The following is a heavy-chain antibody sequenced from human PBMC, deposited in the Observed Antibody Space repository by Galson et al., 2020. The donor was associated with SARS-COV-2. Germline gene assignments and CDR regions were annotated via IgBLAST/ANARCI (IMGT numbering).Heavy chain of an antibody. CDR1: GFLFTVYY. V-gene: IGHV1-2*02. Sequence: ASVKVSCKASGFLFTVYYIHWVRQAPGQGLEWMGWTSPSTGGADYAKKFQDRVTLTWDTSLSTAYMELNSLRSDDTAVYYCVRSPSLTGTTPLYWYPDLWGRGTLVTVSS. D-gene: IGHD1-7*01. CDR2: TSPSTGGA. CDR3: VRSPSLTGTTPLYWYPDL. J-gene: IGHJ2*01.